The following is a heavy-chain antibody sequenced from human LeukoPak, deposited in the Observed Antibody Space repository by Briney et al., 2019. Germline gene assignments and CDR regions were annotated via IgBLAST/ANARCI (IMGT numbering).Heavy chain of an antibody. Sequence: PGESLKISCKGSGYTFTNYWIAWVRQMPGKGLEWMGMIYPGDSDTRYSPSFQGHVTISADKSITTAYLQWSSLKASDTAMYYCASATGSYSYFDYWGQGTLVTVSS. J-gene: IGHJ4*02. CDR2: IYPGDSDT. CDR1: GYTFTNYW. D-gene: IGHD1-26*01. CDR3: ASATGSYSYFDY. V-gene: IGHV5-51*03.